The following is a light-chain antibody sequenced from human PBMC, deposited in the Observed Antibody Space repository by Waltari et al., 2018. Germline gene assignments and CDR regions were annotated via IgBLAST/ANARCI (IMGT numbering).Light chain of an antibody. CDR2: YIS. CDR1: QGLDNW. Sequence: DIQMTQSPSSVSASVGDRVTITCRASQGLDNWVSWYQQKPGEAPRLLFYYISNLETGVPSRFSGSGSGTDFTLTINSLQPEDYATYYCQQASRFPRTFGGGTKVDVK. J-gene: IGKJ4*01. V-gene: IGKV1D-12*01. CDR3: QQASRFPRT.